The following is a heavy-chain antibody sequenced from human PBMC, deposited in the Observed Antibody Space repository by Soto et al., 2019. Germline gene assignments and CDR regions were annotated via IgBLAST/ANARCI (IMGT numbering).Heavy chain of an antibody. CDR3: VRVGRAPNWYFDL. D-gene: IGHD1-26*01. CDR1: GYTFTSYA. CDR2: VDPNSGNR. J-gene: IGHJ2*01. V-gene: IGHV1-8*01. Sequence: QVQLVQSGAEVKEPGASVKVSCRASGYTFTSYAVNWVRQATGQGLEWMGWVDPNSGNRGCAQKFQGRATMTSDTSITTAYMELSSLRSEDTAVYYCVRVGRAPNWYFDLWGRGTLVTVSS.